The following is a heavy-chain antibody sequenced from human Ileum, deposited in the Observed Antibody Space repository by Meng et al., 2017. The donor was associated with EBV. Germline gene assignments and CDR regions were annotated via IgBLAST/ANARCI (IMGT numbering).Heavy chain of an antibody. CDR1: GGSISSSNW. CDR2: IYHSGST. D-gene: IGHD6-19*01. V-gene: IGHV4-4*02. CDR3: ARVGQWLPIDY. Sequence: QVQLTVSGPGLVKPSGTLSITVVVSGGSISSSNWWSWVRQPPGKGLEWIGEIYHSGSTNYNPSLKSRVTMSVDKSKNQFSLNLSSVTAADTAVYYCARVGQWLPIDYWGQGTLVTVSS. J-gene: IGHJ4*02.